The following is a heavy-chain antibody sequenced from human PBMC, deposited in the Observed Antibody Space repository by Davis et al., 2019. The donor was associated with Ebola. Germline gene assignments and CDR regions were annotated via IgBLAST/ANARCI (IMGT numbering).Heavy chain of an antibody. CDR2: INHSGST. Sequence: ESLKISCAASGFTVSSNHMSWLRQPPGKGLEWIGEINHSGSTNYNPSLKSRVTISVDKSKNQFSLKLSSVTAADTAIYYCARDLTANDNCFDLWGQGTLVTVSS. J-gene: IGHJ5*02. V-gene: IGHV4-34*01. D-gene: IGHD3-9*01. CDR3: ARDLTANDNCFDL. CDR1: GFTVSSNH.